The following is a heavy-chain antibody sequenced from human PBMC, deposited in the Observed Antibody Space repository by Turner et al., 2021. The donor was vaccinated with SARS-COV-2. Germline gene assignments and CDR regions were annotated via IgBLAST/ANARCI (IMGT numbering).Heavy chain of an antibody. Sequence: QVQLQESGPGLVKPSETLSLTCTVSGSSVSSGSDHWSWVRQPPGKGLEWIGYFCHSWGTNDNPSLKSRVTISRDTSKIQFSLKLSSVTAADTAVYYWATDIAGAGGTGYWGQGTLVTVSS. CDR3: ATDIAGAGGTGY. J-gene: IGHJ4*02. CDR1: GSSVSSGSDH. CDR2: FCHSWGT. D-gene: IGHD6-13*01. V-gene: IGHV4-61*01.